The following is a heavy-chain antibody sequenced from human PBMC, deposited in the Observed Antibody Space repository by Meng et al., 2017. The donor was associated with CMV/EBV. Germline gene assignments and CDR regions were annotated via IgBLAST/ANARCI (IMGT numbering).Heavy chain of an antibody. Sequence: TTLKESGPPLVKPTQTLPLTCTFSWFSLSTSGVGVGWIRQPPGKALEWLALIYWDDDKRYSPSLKSRLTITKDTSKNQVVLTMTNMDPVDTATYYCARIAAAGRFDYWGQGTLVTVSS. D-gene: IGHD6-13*01. CDR2: IYWDDDK. CDR1: WFSLSTSGVG. J-gene: IGHJ4*02. V-gene: IGHV2-5*02. CDR3: ARIAAAGRFDY.